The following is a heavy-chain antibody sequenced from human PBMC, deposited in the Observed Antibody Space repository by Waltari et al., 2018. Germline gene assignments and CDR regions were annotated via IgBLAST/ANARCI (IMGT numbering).Heavy chain of an antibody. J-gene: IGHJ5*02. Sequence: QLQLHASGPGLVKPSETLSLTCNVSGGSISNNNYYWAWIRQPPGKGLEWIGSIYYRGGTYYKPSLKSRLTISVDTSKNQFSLKLNSVTAADSAVYYCARPLRFTAWFDPWGQGTLVTVSS. CDR3: ARPLRFTAWFDP. V-gene: IGHV4-39*01. D-gene: IGHD3-3*01. CDR2: IYYRGGT. CDR1: GGSISNNNYY.